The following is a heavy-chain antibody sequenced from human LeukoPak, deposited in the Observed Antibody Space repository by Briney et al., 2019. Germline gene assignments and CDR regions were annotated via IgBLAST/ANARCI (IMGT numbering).Heavy chain of an antibody. CDR1: GFTFSSYS. V-gene: IGHV3-21*01. CDR3: ARDNGSSWYGYYYYYYGMDV. Sequence: GGSLRLSCAASGFTFSSYSMTWVRQAPGKGLEWVSSISSSSSYIYYADSVKGRFTISRDNAKNSLYLQMNSLRAEDTAVYYCARDNGSSWYGYYYYYYGMDVWGQGTTVTVSS. CDR2: ISSSSSYI. D-gene: IGHD6-13*01. J-gene: IGHJ6*02.